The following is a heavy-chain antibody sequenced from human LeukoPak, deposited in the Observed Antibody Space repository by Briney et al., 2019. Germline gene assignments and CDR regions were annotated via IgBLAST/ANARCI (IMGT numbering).Heavy chain of an antibody. CDR3: ARFGSSTWYKGAFDI. V-gene: IGHV4-34*12. CDR1: GGSFSGYY. Sequence: SETLSLTCAVYGGSFSGYYWSWIRQPPGKGLEWIGEIVHSGNTKYNPSLKSRVTISVDTSKNQFSLNLTSVTAADTAVYYCARFGSSTWYKGAFDIWGQGTMVTVPS. CDR2: IVHSGNT. D-gene: IGHD6-13*01. J-gene: IGHJ3*02.